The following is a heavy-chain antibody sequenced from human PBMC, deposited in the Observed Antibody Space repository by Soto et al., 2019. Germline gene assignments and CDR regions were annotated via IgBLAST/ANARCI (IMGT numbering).Heavy chain of an antibody. J-gene: IGHJ4*02. CDR3: ASIGITGTTFY. Sequence: GGSLRLSCAASGFTFSSYSMNWVRQAPGKGLEWVSSISSSSSYIYYADSVKGRFTISRDNAKNSLYLQMNSLRAEDTAVYYCASIGITGTTFYWGQGTLVTVSS. V-gene: IGHV3-21*01. CDR1: GFTFSSYS. CDR2: ISSSSSYI. D-gene: IGHD1-7*01.